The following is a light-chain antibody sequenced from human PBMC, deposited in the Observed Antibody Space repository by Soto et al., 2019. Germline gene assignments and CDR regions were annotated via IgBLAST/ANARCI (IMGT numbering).Light chain of an antibody. J-gene: IGLJ1*01. CDR2: EVS. CDR3: SSYAGSNNFRV. V-gene: IGLV2-8*01. Sequence: QSVLTQPPSASGSPGQSVTISCTGTSSDVGGYNYVSWYQQHPGKAPKLMIYEVSKRPSGVPDRFSGSKSGNTASLTVSGLQAEDEADYYCSSYAGSNNFRVFGTGTKSPS. CDR1: SSDVGGYNY.